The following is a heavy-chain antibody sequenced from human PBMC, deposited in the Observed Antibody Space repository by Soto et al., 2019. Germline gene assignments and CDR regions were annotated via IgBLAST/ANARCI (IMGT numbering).Heavy chain of an antibody. CDR1: GGSFSGYY. Sequence: ETLSLTCAVYGGSFSGYYWSWIRQPPGKGLEWIGEVNHSGSTNYNPSLKSRVTISVDTSKNQFSLKLSSVTAADTAVYYCATASVRDYGSGRPAFDSWGQGSLVTVSS. V-gene: IGHV4-34*01. J-gene: IGHJ4*02. D-gene: IGHD3-10*01. CDR2: VNHSGST. CDR3: ATASVRDYGSGRPAFDS.